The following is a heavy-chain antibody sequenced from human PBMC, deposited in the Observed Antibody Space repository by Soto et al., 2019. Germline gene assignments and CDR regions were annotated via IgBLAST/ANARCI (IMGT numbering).Heavy chain of an antibody. V-gene: IGHV3-23*01. D-gene: IGHD3-16*01. Sequence: EVQLLESGGGLVQPGGSLRLSCAASGFTFGSYAMNWLRQAPGRGRECVSFISGSGRTTYYADSVKGRFTVSRDNSKNRLYLQMNSLRAEDTALYYCAKFRGPSYSYYSMDVWGKGTTVTVSS. J-gene: IGHJ6*03. CDR2: ISGSGRTT. CDR1: GFTFGSYA. CDR3: AKFRGPSYSYYSMDV.